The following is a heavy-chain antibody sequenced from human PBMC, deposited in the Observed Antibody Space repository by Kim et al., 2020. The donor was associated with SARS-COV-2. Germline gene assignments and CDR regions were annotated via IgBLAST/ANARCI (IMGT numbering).Heavy chain of an antibody. CDR1: GGSISSSSYY. D-gene: IGHD5-12*01. Sequence: SETLSLTCTVSGGSISSSSYYWGWIHQPPGKGLEWIGSIYYSGSTYYNPSLKSRVTISVDTSKNQFSLKLSSVTAADTAVYYCARQRWLQIDYWGQGTLVTVSS. J-gene: IGHJ4*02. CDR2: IYYSGST. V-gene: IGHV4-39*01. CDR3: ARQRWLQIDY.